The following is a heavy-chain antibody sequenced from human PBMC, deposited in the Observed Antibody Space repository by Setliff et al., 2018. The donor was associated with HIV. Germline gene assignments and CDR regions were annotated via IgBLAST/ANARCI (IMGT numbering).Heavy chain of an antibody. D-gene: IGHD2-21*02. Sequence: PSETLSLTCAVHGGSFSGSYWSWIRQPPGKGLEWIGELNYVGVTNHNPSLKSRVTISVEASKRQWSLKLNSVTAADTAVYYCATTECRGADCPQMYDYWGQRILVTVSS. CDR2: LNYVGVT. J-gene: IGHJ4*02. CDR3: ATTECRGADCPQMYDY. CDR1: GGSFSGSY. V-gene: IGHV4-34*01.